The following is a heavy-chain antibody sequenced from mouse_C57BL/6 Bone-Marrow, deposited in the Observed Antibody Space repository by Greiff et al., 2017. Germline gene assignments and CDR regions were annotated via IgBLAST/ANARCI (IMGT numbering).Heavy chain of an antibody. D-gene: IGHD2-1*01. V-gene: IGHV1-72*01. Sequence: VQLQQPGAELVKPGASVKLSCKASGYTFTSYWMHWVKQRPGRGLEWIGRIDPNSGGTKYNEKFKSKATLTVDKPSSTAYMQLSSLTSEDSAVYYCARGATMVTTHYYAMDYWGKGTSVTVSS. CDR2: IDPNSGGT. CDR1: GYTFTSYW. CDR3: ARGATMVTTHYYAMDY. J-gene: IGHJ4*01.